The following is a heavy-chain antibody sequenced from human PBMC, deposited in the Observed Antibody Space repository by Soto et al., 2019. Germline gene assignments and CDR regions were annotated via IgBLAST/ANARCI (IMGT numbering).Heavy chain of an antibody. CDR3: AREGRGSTSCCNWFDP. CDR1: GYSISSGYY. J-gene: IGHJ5*02. Sequence: SETLSLTCAVSGYSISSGYYWGWIRQPPGKGLEWIGSIYHSGSTYYNPSLKSRVTISVDTSKNQFSLKLSSVTAADTAVYYCAREGRGSTSCCNWFDPWGQGTLVTVSS. V-gene: IGHV4-38-2*02. CDR2: IYHSGST. D-gene: IGHD2-2*01.